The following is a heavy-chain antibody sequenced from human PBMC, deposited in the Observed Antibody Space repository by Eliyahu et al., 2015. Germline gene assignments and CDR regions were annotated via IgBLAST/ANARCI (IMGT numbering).Heavy chain of an antibody. CDR1: GFSFITYA. CDR3: AKSSATVMTGDWFDP. J-gene: IGHJ5*02. D-gene: IGHD1-26*01. CDR2: ISGRGEST. V-gene: IGHV3-23*01. Sequence: EVQLLESGGNLVQPGGSLRLSCAASGFSFITYAMTWVRQAPGKGLEWVPGISGRGESTDYADSVKGRFTISRDNSKNMLYLQMNSLRAEDTAVYYCAKSSATVMTGDWFDPWGQGTLVTVSS.